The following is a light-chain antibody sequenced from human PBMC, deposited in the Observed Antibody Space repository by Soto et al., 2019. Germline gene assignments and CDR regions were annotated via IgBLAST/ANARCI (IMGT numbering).Light chain of an antibody. CDR2: GAS. Sequence: EIVLTQSPVTLSVSPGERATLSCRASQSVSNNLAWYQQKHGQAPRLLIHGASTRATGIPARFSGSVSGTEGTITISSLQSEDGSIYDCQRQSNWPRTFGQGTKVDI. CDR1: QSVSNN. J-gene: IGKJ1*01. V-gene: IGKV3-15*01. CDR3: QRQSNWPRT.